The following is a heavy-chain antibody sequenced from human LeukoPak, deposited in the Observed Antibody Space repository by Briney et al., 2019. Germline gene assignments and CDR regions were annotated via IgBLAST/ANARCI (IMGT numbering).Heavy chain of an antibody. CDR3: ARDHTLDY. J-gene: IGHJ4*02. CDR1: GFSVSNNY. Sequence: GGFLRLSCAASGFSVSNNYMSWVRQAPGKGLEWVSSIYSGGSTYYADSVRGRFTISRDNSRNTLYLQMNSLRAEDTAVYYCARDHTLDYWGQGTLVTVSS. CDR2: IYSGGST. D-gene: IGHD2-15*01. V-gene: IGHV3-66*02.